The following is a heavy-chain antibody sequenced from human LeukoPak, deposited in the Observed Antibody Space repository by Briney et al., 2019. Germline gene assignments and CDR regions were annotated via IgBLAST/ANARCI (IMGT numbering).Heavy chain of an antibody. CDR2: IYHSGST. Sequence: SETLSLTCAVSGGSISSGGYSWSWIRQPPGKGLEWIGYIYHSGSTYYNPSLKSRVTISVDRSKNQFSLKLSSVTAADTAVYYCARGSYDILTGYAKLDAFDIWGQGTMVTVSS. D-gene: IGHD3-9*01. V-gene: IGHV4-30-2*01. J-gene: IGHJ3*02. CDR1: GGSISSGGYS. CDR3: ARGSYDILTGYAKLDAFDI.